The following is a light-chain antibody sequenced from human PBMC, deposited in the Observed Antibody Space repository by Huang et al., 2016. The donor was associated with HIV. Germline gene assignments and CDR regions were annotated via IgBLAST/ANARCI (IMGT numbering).Light chain of an antibody. CDR2: GAS. Sequence: EVVMTQSPATLSVSPGERVTLSCRASQSVNSDLAWYQQKPGQAPRLLIYGASTRATGVSDRFSGSGSGTEFTLTINSLQSEDFAVYYCQQFHYWPPLTFGGGTKVEIQ. CDR3: QQFHYWPPLT. J-gene: IGKJ4*01. CDR1: QSVNSD. V-gene: IGKV3-15*01.